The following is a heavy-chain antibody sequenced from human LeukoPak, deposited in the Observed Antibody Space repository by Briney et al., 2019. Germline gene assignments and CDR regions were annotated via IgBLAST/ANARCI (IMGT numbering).Heavy chain of an antibody. CDR1: GDSISSYY. J-gene: IGHJ4*02. D-gene: IGHD6-19*01. Sequence: SETLSLTCTVSGDSISSYYWSWIRQPPGKGLEWIGYIYYSGSTNYNPSLKSRVTISVDTSKNQFSLKLSSVTAADTAVYYCARHVTKAVAGTLFDYWGQGTLVTVSS. CDR2: IYYSGST. V-gene: IGHV4-59*08. CDR3: ARHVTKAVAGTLFDY.